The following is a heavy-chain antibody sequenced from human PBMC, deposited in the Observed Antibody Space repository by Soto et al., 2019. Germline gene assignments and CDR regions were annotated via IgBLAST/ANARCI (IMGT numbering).Heavy chain of an antibody. D-gene: IGHD3-10*01. Sequence: QMQLQESGPGVVKPSETLSLTCTVSGASISTYYWTWIRRAPGKGLEWIGYLYYSGDTNYNPSLKSRVTMSVDTSKNHFYLTLTSATAADTAVYFCARGGSEGGLDVWGQGTTVAVSS. CDR3: ARGGSEGGLDV. J-gene: IGHJ6*02. CDR2: LYYSGDT. V-gene: IGHV4-59*01. CDR1: GASISTYY.